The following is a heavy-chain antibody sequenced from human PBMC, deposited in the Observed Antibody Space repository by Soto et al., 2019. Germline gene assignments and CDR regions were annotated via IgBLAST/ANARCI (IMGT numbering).Heavy chain of an antibody. J-gene: IGHJ6*02. D-gene: IGHD2-15*01. Sequence: SETLSLTCTVSGGSVSSGSYYWSWIRQPPGKGLEWIGYIYYSGSTNYNPSLKSQVTISVDTSKNQFSLKLSSVTAADTAVYYCAREGSCSGGSCYSYYYYGMDVWGQGTTVTVSS. V-gene: IGHV4-61*01. CDR3: AREGSCSGGSCYSYYYYGMDV. CDR1: GGSVSSGSYY. CDR2: IYYSGST.